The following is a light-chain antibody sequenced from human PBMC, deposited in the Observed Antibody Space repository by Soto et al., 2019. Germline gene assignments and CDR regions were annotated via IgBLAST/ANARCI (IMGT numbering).Light chain of an antibody. J-gene: IGKJ1*01. CDR3: QHYVTSLTT. Sequence: EIVLTQSPGTLSLSPGERATLSCRASQSVSSYLAWYQQKPGQAPRLLIFGASIRVTGIPDRFIGSGSGTHFTLTISRLEPEDFAVYYCQHYVTSLTTFGQGTKVDIK. V-gene: IGKV3-20*01. CDR1: QSVSSY. CDR2: GAS.